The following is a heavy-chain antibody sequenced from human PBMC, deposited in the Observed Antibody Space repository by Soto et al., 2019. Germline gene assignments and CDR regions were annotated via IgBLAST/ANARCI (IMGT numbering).Heavy chain of an antibody. Sequence: QVQLVQSGAEVKKPGASVKVSCKASGYTFTSYAMHWVRQAPGQRLEWMGWINAGNGNTKYSQKFQGRVTITRDTSASTAYMELSSLRSEDTAVYYCARDISWFGELAFDFWVQGTLVTVSS. J-gene: IGHJ4*02. CDR3: ARDISWFGELAFDF. CDR2: INAGNGNT. CDR1: GYTFTSYA. D-gene: IGHD3-10*01. V-gene: IGHV1-3*01.